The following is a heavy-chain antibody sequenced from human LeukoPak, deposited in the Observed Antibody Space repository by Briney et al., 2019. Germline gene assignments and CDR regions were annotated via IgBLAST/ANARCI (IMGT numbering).Heavy chain of an antibody. Sequence: GGSLRLSCAASGFTVSSNYMSWVRQAPGKGLEWVSVIYSGGSIYYADSVKGRFTISRDNSKNTLFLQMNSLRAEDTAEYYCTRGDDYGGAWYYFDYWGQGTLVTVSS. D-gene: IGHD4-23*01. J-gene: IGHJ4*02. CDR1: GFTVSSNY. CDR3: TRGDDYGGAWYYFDY. V-gene: IGHV3-53*01. CDR2: IYSGGSI.